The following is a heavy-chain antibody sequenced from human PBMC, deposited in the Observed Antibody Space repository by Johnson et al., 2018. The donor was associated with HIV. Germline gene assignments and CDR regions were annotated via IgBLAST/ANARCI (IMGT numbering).Heavy chain of an antibody. V-gene: IGHV3-15*01. Sequence: VQLVETGGGLVKPGGSLRLSCAASGFTFSNAWMNWVRQAPGKGLEWVGRIQSKTDGGTTDYAAPVKGRFTVSSDYSENTLYLQMNSLTAEDTAVYYWATKGSKWEVIVEGFAVWGQGTMVTVSS. CDR3: ATKGSKWEVIVEGFAV. CDR2: IQSKTDGGTT. CDR1: GFTFSNAW. J-gene: IGHJ3*01. D-gene: IGHD1-26*01.